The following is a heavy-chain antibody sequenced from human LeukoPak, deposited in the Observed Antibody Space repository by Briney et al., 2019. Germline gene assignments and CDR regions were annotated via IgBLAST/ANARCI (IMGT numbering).Heavy chain of an antibody. CDR1: GYTFTSYY. J-gene: IGHJ4*02. D-gene: IGHD4-23*01. CDR2: IIPLFGTA. Sequence: SVKVSCKASGYTFTSYYMHWVRQAPGQGLEWMGGIIPLFGTANYAQKFQGRVTIAADESTSTAYMELSSLRSEDTAVYYCARTSVASRYGGNLGYWGQGTLVTVSS. V-gene: IGHV1-69*13. CDR3: ARTSVASRYGGNLGY.